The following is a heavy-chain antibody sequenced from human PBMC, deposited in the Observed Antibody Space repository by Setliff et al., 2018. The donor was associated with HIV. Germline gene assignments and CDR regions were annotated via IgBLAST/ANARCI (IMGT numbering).Heavy chain of an antibody. J-gene: IGHJ2*01. D-gene: IGHD3-22*01. CDR1: GGTFSSYG. V-gene: IGHV1-69*13. Sequence: SVKVSCKTSGGTFSSYGVSWVRQAPGQGLQWMGGIIPIFGSTDYAQRFQGRVTITPDEPATTVYMELNSLRSDDTAVYYCARGRRSDYYDSSGYLYYYFDLWGRGTLVTVSS. CDR3: ARGRRSDYYDSSGYLYYYFDL. CDR2: IIPIFGST.